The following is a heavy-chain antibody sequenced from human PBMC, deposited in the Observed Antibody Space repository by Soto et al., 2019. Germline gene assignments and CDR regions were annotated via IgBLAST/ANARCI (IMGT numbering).Heavy chain of an antibody. CDR1: GYTFTTYY. J-gene: IGHJ4*02. CDR2: INPSDSST. CDR3: ATGYFFDSTGYGPYFDY. Sequence: GALVKVSCKASGYTFTTYYMHWVRQAPGQGLEWMGIINPSDSSTNYAQKFQGRVTMTRDTSTSTVYMELSSLRSEDTAVYYCATGYFFDSTGYGPYFDYWGQGTLVTVSS. D-gene: IGHD3-22*01. V-gene: IGHV1-46*01.